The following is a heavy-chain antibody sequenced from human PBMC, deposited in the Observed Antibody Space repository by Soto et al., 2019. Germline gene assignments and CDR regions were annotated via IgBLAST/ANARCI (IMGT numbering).Heavy chain of an antibody. J-gene: IGHJ6*03. CDR3: ARDGYSGYDSYYYYYMDV. Sequence: GGSLRLSCAASGFTVSSNYMSWVRQAPGKGLEWVSVIYSGGSTYYADSVKGRFTISRHNSKNTLYLQMNSLRAEDTAVYYCARDGYSGYDSYYYYYMDVWGKGTTVTVSS. V-gene: IGHV3-53*04. CDR1: GFTVSSNY. CDR2: IYSGGST. D-gene: IGHD5-12*01.